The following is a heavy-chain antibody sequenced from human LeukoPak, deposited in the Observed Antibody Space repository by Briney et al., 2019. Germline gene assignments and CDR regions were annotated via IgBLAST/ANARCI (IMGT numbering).Heavy chain of an antibody. J-gene: IGHJ4*02. D-gene: IGHD2-15*01. V-gene: IGHV1-69-2*01. CDR2: VDPEDGET. Sequence: ASVKISRKVSGYTFTDYYMHWVQQAPGKGLEWMGLVDPEDGETIYAEKFQGRVTITADTSTDTAYMELSSLRSEDTAVYYCATDARRDSLFDYWGQGTLVTVSS. CDR3: ATDARRDSLFDY. CDR1: GYTFTDYY.